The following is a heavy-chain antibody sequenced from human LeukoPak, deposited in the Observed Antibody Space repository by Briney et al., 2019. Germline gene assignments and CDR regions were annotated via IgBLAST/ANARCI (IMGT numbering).Heavy chain of an antibody. J-gene: IGHJ4*02. V-gene: IGHV3-21*01. Sequence: KPGGSLRLSCAASGFTFSSYSMNWVRQAPGKGLEWVSSISSSSSYIYYADSVKGRFTISRDNAKNSLYLQMNSLRAEDTAVYYCARVDTIFGVVIPTFDYWGQGSLVTVS. CDR1: GFTFSSYS. CDR2: ISSSSSYI. D-gene: IGHD3-3*01. CDR3: ARVDTIFGVVIPTFDY.